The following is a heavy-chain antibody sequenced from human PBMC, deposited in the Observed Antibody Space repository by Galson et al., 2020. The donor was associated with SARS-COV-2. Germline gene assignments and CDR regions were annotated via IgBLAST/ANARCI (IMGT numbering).Heavy chain of an antibody. Sequence: GGSLRLSCAASGFTFDDYAMHWVRQAPGKGLEWVSGISWNSGSIGYADSVKGRFTISRDNAKNSLYLQMNSLRAEDTALYYCAKLIWDNDYGDYSDYWGQGTLVTVSS. J-gene: IGHJ4*02. CDR1: GFTFDDYA. D-gene: IGHD4-17*01. V-gene: IGHV3-9*01. CDR2: ISWNSGSI. CDR3: AKLIWDNDYGDYSDY.